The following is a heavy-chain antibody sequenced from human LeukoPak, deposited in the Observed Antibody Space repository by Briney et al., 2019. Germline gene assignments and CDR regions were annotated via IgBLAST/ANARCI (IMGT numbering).Heavy chain of an antibody. CDR1: VFTFSSDS. V-gene: IGHV3-21*06. CDR3: ARDPIVVVTAALFDY. CDR2: ISSSSSYI. Sequence: GSSLRLSCAASVFTFSSDSMKWVLHASGTGLECVSSISSSSSYIYYEVSVQGRFTISRDNAKNSLYLQLNSLRAEDTAVYYCARDPIVVVTAALFDYWGQGTLVTVSS. J-gene: IGHJ4*02. D-gene: IGHD2-21*02.